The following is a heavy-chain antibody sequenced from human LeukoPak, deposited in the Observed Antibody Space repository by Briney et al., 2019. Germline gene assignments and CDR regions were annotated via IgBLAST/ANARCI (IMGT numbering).Heavy chain of an antibody. Sequence: SETLSLTCTVSGGSISSYYWSWIRQPPGKGLEWIGYIYYSGSTNYNPSLKSRVTISVDTSKNQFSLKLSSVTAADTAVYYCARYSYYYDSSGPLGYFDYWGQGALVTVSS. CDR2: IYYSGST. D-gene: IGHD3-22*01. J-gene: IGHJ4*02. V-gene: IGHV4-59*08. CDR3: ARYSYYYDSSGPLGYFDY. CDR1: GGSISSYY.